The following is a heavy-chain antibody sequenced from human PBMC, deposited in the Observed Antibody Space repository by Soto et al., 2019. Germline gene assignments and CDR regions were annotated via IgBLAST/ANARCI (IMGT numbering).Heavy chain of an antibody. J-gene: IGHJ3*02. Sequence: QVQLVESGGGVVQPGRSLRLSCAASGFTFSSYAMHWVRQAPGKGLEWVAVISYDGSNKYYADSVKGRFTISRDNSKNTLYLQMNSLRAEDTAVYYCARLSREEPRELHDAFDIWGQGTMVTVSS. CDR1: GFTFSSYA. V-gene: IGHV3-30-3*01. D-gene: IGHD1-26*01. CDR2: ISYDGSNK. CDR3: ARLSREEPRELHDAFDI.